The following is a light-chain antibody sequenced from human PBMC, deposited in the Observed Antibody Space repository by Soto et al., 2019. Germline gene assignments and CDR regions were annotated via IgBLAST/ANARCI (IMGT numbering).Light chain of an antibody. CDR2: GNK. J-gene: IGLJ3*02. V-gene: IGLV1-40*01. Sequence: QLVLVQPPSVSGAPGRTAIISCTGSSSNIGAGYEVHWYQQLPRTAPRLLIYGNKYRPSGVPDRCSGSKSGTSAALAITGLQPEDEADYYCQSYDTSLRAWVFGGGTKLTVL. CDR3: QSYDTSLRAWV. CDR1: SSNIGAGYE.